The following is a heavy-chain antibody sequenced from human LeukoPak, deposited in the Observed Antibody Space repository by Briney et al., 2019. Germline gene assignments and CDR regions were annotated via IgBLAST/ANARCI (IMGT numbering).Heavy chain of an antibody. Sequence: SQTLSLTCTVSGGSISSGGYYWSWIRQHPGKGLEWIGYIYYSGSTYYNPSLKSRVTISVDTSENQFSLRLSSVTAADTAVYYCARDSIEGNYYQLYAFDLWGQGTMVTVSS. CDR3: ARDSIEGNYYQLYAFDL. J-gene: IGHJ3*01. CDR2: IYYSGST. CDR1: GGSISSGGYY. D-gene: IGHD1-26*01. V-gene: IGHV4-31*03.